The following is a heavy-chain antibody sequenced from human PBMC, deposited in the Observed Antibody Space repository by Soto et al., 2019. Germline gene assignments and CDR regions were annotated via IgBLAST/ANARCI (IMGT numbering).Heavy chain of an antibody. J-gene: IGHJ6*02. D-gene: IGHD3-16*01. CDR1: GYIFVNFG. Sequence: QVQLVQSGDEVKKPGASVKVSCKASGYIFVNFGIAWVRQAPGQGLEWMGWISPYTGNTHSATKVQGRLTMTTDTSTSTAYMDLGSLTSDDTAVYYCVMVDNYVTPTPQDVWGQGTTVTVSS. CDR2: ISPYTGNT. V-gene: IGHV1-18*01. CDR3: VMVDNYVTPTPQDV.